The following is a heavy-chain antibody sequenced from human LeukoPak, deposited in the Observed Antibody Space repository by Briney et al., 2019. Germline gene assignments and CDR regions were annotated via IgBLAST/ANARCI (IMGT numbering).Heavy chain of an antibody. CDR3: ARVEWELLRNREFDY. V-gene: IGHV1-2*02. J-gene: IGHJ4*02. Sequence: ASVKVSCKASGYTFTGYYMHWVRQAPGQGLEWMGWINPNSGGTNYAQKFQGRVTMTRDTSISTAYMELSRLRSDDTAVYYCARVEWELLRNREFDYWGQGTLVTVSS. CDR2: INPNSGGT. D-gene: IGHD1-26*01. CDR1: GYTFTGYY.